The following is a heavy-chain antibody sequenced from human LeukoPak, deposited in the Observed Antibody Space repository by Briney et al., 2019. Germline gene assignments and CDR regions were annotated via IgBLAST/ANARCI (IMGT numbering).Heavy chain of an antibody. CDR1: GGSFSGYY. V-gene: IGHV4-34*01. CDR2: INHSGST. Sequence: SETLSLTCAVYGGSFSGYYWGWIRQPPGKGLEWIGEINHSGSTNYNPSLKSRVTISVDTSKNQFSLKLSSVTAADTAVYYCARGLRYFDWLLMAIWFDPWGQGTLVTVSS. J-gene: IGHJ5*02. CDR3: ARGLRYFDWLLMAIWFDP. D-gene: IGHD3-9*01.